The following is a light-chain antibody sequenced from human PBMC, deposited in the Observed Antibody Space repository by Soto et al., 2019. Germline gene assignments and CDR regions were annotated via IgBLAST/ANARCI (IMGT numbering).Light chain of an antibody. J-gene: IGKJ4*01. CDR1: QSLLHSNGYNY. CDR3: MQALQTPLT. V-gene: IGKV2-28*01. Sequence: DIVMTQSPLSPPVTPGEPASISCRSSQSLLHSNGYNYLDWYLQRPGQSPQLLIYLGSYRASGVPDRFSGSGSGTDFTLKISRVEAGDVGVYYCMQALQTPLTFGGGTKVEIK. CDR2: LGS.